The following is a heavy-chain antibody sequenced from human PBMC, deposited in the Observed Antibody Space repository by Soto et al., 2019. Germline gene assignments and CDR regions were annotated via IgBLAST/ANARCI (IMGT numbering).Heavy chain of an antibody. J-gene: IGHJ4*02. CDR3: ASGRQYYDSSAHYFDY. D-gene: IGHD3-22*01. Sequence: QVQLVQSGAEVKKPGSSVKVSCKASGGTFSSYAISWVRQAPGQGLEWMGGIIPIFGTANYAQKFQGRVTSTADESTSTAYMELGSLRSEDTAVYYCASGRQYYDSSAHYFDYWGQGTLVTVSS. CDR1: GGTFSSYA. CDR2: IIPIFGTA. V-gene: IGHV1-69*01.